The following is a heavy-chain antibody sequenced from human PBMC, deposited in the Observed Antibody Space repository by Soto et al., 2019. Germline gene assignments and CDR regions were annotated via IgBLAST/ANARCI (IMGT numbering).Heavy chain of an antibody. CDR3: ARDPDYVADPGEYCSSTSCYVDDY. CDR1: GFTFSSYS. CDR2: ISSSSSYI. J-gene: IGHJ4*02. Sequence: EVQLVESGGGLVQPGGSLRLSCAASGFTFSSYSMNWVRQAPGKGLEWVSSISSSSSYIYYADSVKGRFTISRDNAKNSLYLQMNSLRAEDTAVYYCARDPDYVADPGEYCSSTSCYVDDYWGQGTLVTVSS. D-gene: IGHD2-2*01. V-gene: IGHV3-21*01.